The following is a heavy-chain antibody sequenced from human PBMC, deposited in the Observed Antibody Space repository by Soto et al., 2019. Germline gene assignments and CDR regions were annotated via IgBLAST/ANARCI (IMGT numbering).Heavy chain of an antibody. CDR1: GGTFSSYA. CDR3: ARDQGTPYYYDSSGSDAFDI. J-gene: IGHJ3*02. D-gene: IGHD3-22*01. Sequence: ASVKVSCKASGGTFSSYAISWVRQAPGQGLEWMGGIIPIFGTANYAQKFQGRVTITADESTSTAYMELSSLRSEDTAVYYCARDQGTPYYYDSSGSDAFDIWGQGTMVTVS. V-gene: IGHV1-69*13. CDR2: IIPIFGTA.